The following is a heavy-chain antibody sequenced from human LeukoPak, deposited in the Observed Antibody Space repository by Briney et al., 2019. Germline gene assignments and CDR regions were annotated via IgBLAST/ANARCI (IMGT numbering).Heavy chain of an antibody. Sequence: ETLSLTCTVSGGSISSYYWSWIRHPPARGLEWIGYIYYSGSTNYNPSLKSRVTISVDTSKNQFSLKLSSVTAADTAVYYCARTARYDFWSGYPSYFDYWGQGTLVTVSS. CDR1: GGSISSYY. J-gene: IGHJ4*02. CDR2: IYYSGST. V-gene: IGHV4-59*13. D-gene: IGHD3-3*01. CDR3: ARTARYDFWSGYPSYFDY.